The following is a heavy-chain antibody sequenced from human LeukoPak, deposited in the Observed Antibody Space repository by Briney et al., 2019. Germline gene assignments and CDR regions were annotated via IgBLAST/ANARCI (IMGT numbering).Heavy chain of an antibody. D-gene: IGHD2-2*01. V-gene: IGHV4-61*01. CDR2: IYYSGST. CDR1: GGSVSSGSYY. Sequence: SETLSLTCTVSGGSVSSGSYYWSWIRQPPGKGLEWIGYIYYSGSTNYNPSLKSRVTISVDTSKNQFSLKLSSVTVADTAVYYCAREFVVVPAAILYGMDVWGQGTTVTVSS. J-gene: IGHJ6*02. CDR3: AREFVVVPAAILYGMDV.